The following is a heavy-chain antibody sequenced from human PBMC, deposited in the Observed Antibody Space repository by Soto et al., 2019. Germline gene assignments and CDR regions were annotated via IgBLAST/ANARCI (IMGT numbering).Heavy chain of an antibody. CDR2: ISSNGGST. J-gene: IGHJ3*02. Sequence: PGGSLRLSCSASVFTFSSYAMHWVRQAPGKGLEYVSAISSNGGSTYYADSVKGRFTISRDNSKNTLYLQMSSLRAEDTAVYYCVKDRHRGRDGYNFGGLPLDAFDIWGQGTMVTVSS. CDR3: VKDRHRGRDGYNFGGLPLDAFDI. D-gene: IGHD5-12*01. V-gene: IGHV3-64D*08. CDR1: VFTFSSYA.